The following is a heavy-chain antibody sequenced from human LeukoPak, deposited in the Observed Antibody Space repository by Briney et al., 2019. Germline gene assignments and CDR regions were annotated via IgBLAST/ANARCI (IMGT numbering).Heavy chain of an antibody. CDR3: AKDRSDNNTWYAGSH. CDR1: GYTFTSYY. CDR2: INPSGGST. Sequence: ASVKVSCKASGYTFTSYYMHWVRQAPGQGLEWMGIINPSGGSTSYAQKFQGRVTMTRDTSTSTVYMELSSLRSEDTAVYYCAKDRSDNNTWYAGSHWGQGTLVTVSS. V-gene: IGHV1-46*01. J-gene: IGHJ4*02. D-gene: IGHD2-8*01.